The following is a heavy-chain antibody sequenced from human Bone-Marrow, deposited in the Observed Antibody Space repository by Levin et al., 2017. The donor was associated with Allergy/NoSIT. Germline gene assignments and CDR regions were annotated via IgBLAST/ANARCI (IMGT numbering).Heavy chain of an antibody. V-gene: IGHV1-69*13. CDR2: IIPIFGTA. CDR3: ARDPSLKGDNDYFDY. CDR1: GGTFSSYA. Sequence: ASVKVSCKASGGTFSSYAISWVRQAPGQGLEWMGGIIPIFGTANYAQKFQGRVTITADESTSTAYMELSSLRSEDTAVYYCARDPSLKGDNDYFDYWGQGTLVTVSS. J-gene: IGHJ4*02. D-gene: IGHD1-14*01.